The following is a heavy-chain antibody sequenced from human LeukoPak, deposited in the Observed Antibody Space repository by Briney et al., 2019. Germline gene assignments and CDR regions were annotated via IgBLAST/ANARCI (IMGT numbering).Heavy chain of an antibody. CDR1: GFTFSSYA. CDR2: ISGPGTST. J-gene: IGHJ4*02. D-gene: IGHD3-10*01. CDR3: AKVLPGSGTYYNQGLDY. V-gene: IGHV3-23*01. Sequence: GGSLRLSCAASGFTFSSYAMSWVRQAPGKGLEWVSAISGPGTSTYYADSVKGRFTISRDDSKNTLYLQINNLRADDTAVYYCAKVLPGSGTYYNQGLDYWGQGTLVTVSS.